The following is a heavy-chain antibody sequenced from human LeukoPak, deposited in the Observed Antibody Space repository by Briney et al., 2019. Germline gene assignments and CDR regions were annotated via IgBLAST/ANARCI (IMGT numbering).Heavy chain of an antibody. CDR2: IIGSGGST. V-gene: IGHV3-23*01. Sequence: AGGSLRLACAASGFTFSSYGISWVRQAPGEWLEWVSFIIGSGGSTYYADSVKGRFTISRDNSKNTLYLQMNSLRDEDTAVYYCAKDVGYDILTGYYSYASDYWGQGTLVTVSS. D-gene: IGHD3-9*01. CDR1: GFTFSSYG. J-gene: IGHJ4*02. CDR3: AKDVGYDILTGYYSYASDY.